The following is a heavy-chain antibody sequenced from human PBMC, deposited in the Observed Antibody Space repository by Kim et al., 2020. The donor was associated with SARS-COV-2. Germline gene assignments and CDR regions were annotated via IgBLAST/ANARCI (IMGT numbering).Heavy chain of an antibody. Sequence: GGSLRLSCAASGFTFSSYAMSWVRQAPGKGLEWVSAISGSGGSTYYADSVKGRFTISRDNSKNTLYLQMNSLRAEDTAVYYCAKDRGEGYCSSTSCYRPLWGQGTLVTVSS. CDR1: GFTFSSYA. J-gene: IGHJ4*02. D-gene: IGHD2-2*01. CDR2: ISGSGGST. CDR3: AKDRGEGYCSSTSCYRPL. V-gene: IGHV3-23*01.